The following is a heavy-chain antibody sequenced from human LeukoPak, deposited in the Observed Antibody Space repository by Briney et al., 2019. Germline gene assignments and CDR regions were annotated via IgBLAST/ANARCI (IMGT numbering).Heavy chain of an antibody. V-gene: IGHV3-21*01. D-gene: IGHD3-16*02. CDR3: TRGYRGADN. Sequence: GGSLRLSCVGSGFTLSSYNMNWVRQAPGKGLEWVSSISSSSSYIYYADSVKGRLTISRDNAKNSLYLQLNSLRAEDTAVYFCTRGYRGADNWGQGTLVTVSS. CDR2: ISSSSSYI. CDR1: GFTLSSYN. J-gene: IGHJ4*02.